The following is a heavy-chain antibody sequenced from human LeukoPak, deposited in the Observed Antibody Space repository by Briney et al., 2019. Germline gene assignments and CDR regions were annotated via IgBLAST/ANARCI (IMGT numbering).Heavy chain of an antibody. CDR1: GFTFSSYA. V-gene: IGHV3-64*01. J-gene: IGHJ4*02. CDR2: ISSNGGST. D-gene: IGHD3-16*02. Sequence: GGSLRLSCAASGFTFSSYAMHWVRQAPGKGLEYVSAISSNGGSTYYANSVKGRFTISRDNSKNTLYLQMGSLRAEDMAVYYCAREKLRLGELSPSSFDYWGQGTLVTVSS. CDR3: AREKLRLGELSPSSFDY.